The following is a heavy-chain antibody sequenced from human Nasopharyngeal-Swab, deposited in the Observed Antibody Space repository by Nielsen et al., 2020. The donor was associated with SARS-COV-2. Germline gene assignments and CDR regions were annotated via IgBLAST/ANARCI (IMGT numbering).Heavy chain of an antibody. Sequence: GESLKISCVASGFTFNSCAMTWVRQAPGKGLQWLSTISGSGHRTYYADSVKGRFTISRDNSQNTLYLQMNSLRAEDTAVCYCAKDFRHNYDYWSGYFTNWGQGTLVTVSS. CDR1: GFTFNSCA. CDR2: ISGSGHRT. V-gene: IGHV3-23*01. CDR3: AKDFRHNYDYWSGYFTN. J-gene: IGHJ4*02. D-gene: IGHD3-3*01.